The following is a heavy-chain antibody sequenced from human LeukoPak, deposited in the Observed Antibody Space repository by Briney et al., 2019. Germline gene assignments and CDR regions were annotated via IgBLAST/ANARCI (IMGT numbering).Heavy chain of an antibody. CDR3: ARHATGSYSVPWLDP. CDR2: ISASGRT. J-gene: IGHJ5*02. V-gene: IGHV4-59*08. CDR1: GASISSHC. Sequence: SETLSLTCAVSGASISSHCWSWVRQTPGKGLEWVAYISASGRTSYNHAFKSRVTIFADTSRNQFALTLSSVTAADRAVYYCARHATGSYSVPWLDPWGQGTLVTVSS. D-gene: IGHD3-10*01.